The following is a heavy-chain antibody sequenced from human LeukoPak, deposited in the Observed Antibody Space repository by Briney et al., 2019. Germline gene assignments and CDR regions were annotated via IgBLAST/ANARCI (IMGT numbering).Heavy chain of an antibody. D-gene: IGHD3-22*01. J-gene: IGHJ4*02. CDR3: ARGADGSGYYSIFYFDY. Sequence: SETLSLTCTVSGGSISSYYWNWIRQPPGKGLEWIGYIYYSGSTNYNPSLKSRVTISVDTSKNQFSLKLSSVTAADTAVYYCARGADGSGYYSIFYFDYWGQGTLVTVSS. V-gene: IGHV4-59*01. CDR1: GGSISSYY. CDR2: IYYSGST.